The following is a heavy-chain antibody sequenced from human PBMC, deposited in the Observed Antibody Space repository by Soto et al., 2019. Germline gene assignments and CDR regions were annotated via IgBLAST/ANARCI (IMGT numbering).Heavy chain of an antibody. Sequence: DVQLVESGGGLVQPGRSLRLSCAASGFTFDDYAMHWVRQAPGKGLEWVSGISWNSGSIGYADSVKGRFTISRDNAKNSLYLQMNSLRAEDTALYYCAKDMTTVTSDLFDYWGQGTLVTVSS. J-gene: IGHJ4*02. CDR3: AKDMTTVTSDLFDY. D-gene: IGHD4-17*01. CDR1: GFTFDDYA. CDR2: ISWNSGSI. V-gene: IGHV3-9*01.